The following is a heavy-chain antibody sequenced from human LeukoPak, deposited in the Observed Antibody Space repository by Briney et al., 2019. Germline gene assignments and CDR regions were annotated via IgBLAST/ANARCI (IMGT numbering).Heavy chain of an antibody. D-gene: IGHD3-22*01. Sequence: SGTLSLTCAVSGGSISSSNWWSWVRQPPGKGLEWIGEIYHSGSTNYNPSLKSRVTISVDTSKNQFSLKLSSVTAADTAVYYCARYDSSGYYSDNDAFDIWGQGTMVTVSS. J-gene: IGHJ3*02. CDR1: GGSISSSNW. CDR3: ARYDSSGYYSDNDAFDI. CDR2: IYHSGST. V-gene: IGHV4-4*02.